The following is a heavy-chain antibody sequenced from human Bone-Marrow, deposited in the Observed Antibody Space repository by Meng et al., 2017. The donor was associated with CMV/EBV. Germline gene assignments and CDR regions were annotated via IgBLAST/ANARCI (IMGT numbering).Heavy chain of an antibody. J-gene: IGHJ3*01. Sequence: GGSLRLSCAASGFTFSSYWMSWVRQAPGKGLEWVANIKQDGSEKYYVDSVKGRFTISRDNAKNSLYLQMNSLRAEDTAVYYCARDIGDCTGSFCWDAFDVWGQGTVVTVSS. CDR3: ARDIGDCTGSFCWDAFDV. D-gene: IGHD2-8*02. V-gene: IGHV3-7*01. CDR1: GFTFSSYW. CDR2: IKQDGSEK.